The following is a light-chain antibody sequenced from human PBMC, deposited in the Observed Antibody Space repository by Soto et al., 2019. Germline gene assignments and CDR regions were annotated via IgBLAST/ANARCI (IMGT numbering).Light chain of an antibody. CDR1: QGISSF. Sequence: IQLTQSPSSLSASVGDRLTITCRASQGISSFLAWYQQKPGKAPKILISAASTLQSGVPSRFRGSGSGTDCTLTISRLQAEDFTTDYCQQLNGYPPTFGQGTKVDIK. CDR3: QQLNGYPPT. CDR2: AAS. V-gene: IGKV1-9*01. J-gene: IGKJ1*01.